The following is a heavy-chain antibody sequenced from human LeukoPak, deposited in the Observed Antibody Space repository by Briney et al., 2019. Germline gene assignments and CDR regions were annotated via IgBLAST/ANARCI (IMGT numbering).Heavy chain of an antibody. Sequence: GESLRLSCAASGFTFSSYAMSWVRQAPGKGLEWVSAISGSGGSTYCADSVKGRFTISRDNSKNTLYLQMNSLRAEDTAVYYCAKVSVRGFDYWGQGTLVTVSS. J-gene: IGHJ4*02. CDR3: AKVSVRGFDY. CDR1: GFTFSSYA. V-gene: IGHV3-23*01. CDR2: ISGSGGST. D-gene: IGHD3-10*01.